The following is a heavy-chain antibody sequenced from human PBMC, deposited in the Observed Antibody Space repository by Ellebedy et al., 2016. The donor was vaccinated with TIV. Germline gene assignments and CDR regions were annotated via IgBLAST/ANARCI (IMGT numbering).Heavy chain of an antibody. CDR2: IKSKTDGATT. D-gene: IGHD3-10*01. CDR3: AKDGDYYGSGLDY. Sequence: GESLKISCAASGFTFSIAWMSWVRQAPGKGLAWVGRIKSKTDGATTDYAAPVKGRFSISRDDSKNTLYLQMNSLKTEDTAVYYCAKDGDYYGSGLDYWGQGTLVTVSS. CDR1: GFTFSIAW. V-gene: IGHV3-15*01. J-gene: IGHJ4*02.